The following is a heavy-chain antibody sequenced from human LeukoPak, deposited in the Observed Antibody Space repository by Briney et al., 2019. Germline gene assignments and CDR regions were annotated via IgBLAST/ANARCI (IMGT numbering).Heavy chain of an antibody. J-gene: IGHJ2*01. V-gene: IGHV1-46*01. D-gene: IGHD4-17*01. CDR2: INPTSVGR. CDR3: ARMGRGDQDWYFDL. CDR1: GYTFTNYF. Sequence: ASVKVSCKASGYTFTNYFVYCVRQAPGQGLEWIGIINPTSVGREYAQKFQGRITMTRDTSTSTVYMELNSLRSDDTAVYYCARMGRGDQDWYFDLWGRGTLITVSS.